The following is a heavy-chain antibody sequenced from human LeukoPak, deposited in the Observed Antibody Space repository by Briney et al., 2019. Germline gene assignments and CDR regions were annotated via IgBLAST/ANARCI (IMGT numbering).Heavy chain of an antibody. Sequence: GASVKVSCKASGYTFTSYAMNWVRQAPGQGLEWMGWINTNTGNPTYAQGFTGRFVFSLDTSVSTAYLQTSSLKAEDTAVYYCARGRGGANIRGGGSKYWYFDLWGRGTLVTVSS. CDR2: INTNTGNP. CDR1: GYTFTSYA. D-gene: IGHD6-13*01. J-gene: IGHJ2*01. V-gene: IGHV7-4-1*02. CDR3: ARGRGGANIRGGGSKYWYFDL.